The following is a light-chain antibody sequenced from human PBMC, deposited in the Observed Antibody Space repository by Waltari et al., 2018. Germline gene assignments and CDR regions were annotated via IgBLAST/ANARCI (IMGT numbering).Light chain of an antibody. J-gene: IGLJ1*01. Sequence: QFALAQPASVSGFPGQSITISCTGTSSDIGGYKYVSWYQQHPVKAPTVIIYDVNKRPSGVSVRFSVSKSGNTASLTISGLQPDDEADYFCSSYTSSSTNYVFGTATKVTVL. CDR1: SSDIGGYKY. CDR3: SSYTSSSTNYV. V-gene: IGLV2-14*03. CDR2: DVN.